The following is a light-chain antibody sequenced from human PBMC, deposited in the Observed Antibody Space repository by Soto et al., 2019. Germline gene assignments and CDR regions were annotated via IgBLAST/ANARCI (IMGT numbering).Light chain of an antibody. CDR1: QSLLHSNGYNY. J-gene: IGKJ2*01. Sequence: DIVMTQSPLSLPVTPGEPASISCRSSQSLLHSNGYNYLDWYLQKPGQSPQLLIYLGSNRASGVPDRFSGSGSGTDFPLKISRVEAEDVGVYYYMEALQTPHFGQGTKLEIK. V-gene: IGKV2-28*01. CDR2: LGS. CDR3: MEALQTPH.